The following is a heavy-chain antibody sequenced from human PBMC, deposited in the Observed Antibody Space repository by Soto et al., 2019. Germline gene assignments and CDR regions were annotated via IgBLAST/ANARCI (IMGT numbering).Heavy chain of an antibody. Sequence: QLQLQESGSGLVKPLQTLSLTCTVSGGSISSGGNSWSWIRQPPGEGLEWIGYIHQSGSTYYNPYFTSRCTMSVDTAKIQFSLKRSAVTAACTAVYYCARDGAYGSSTTGSSCLYWGRGTLVTVSS. CDR3: ARDGAYGSSTTGSSCLY. V-gene: IGHV4-30-2*01. D-gene: IGHD2-2*01. J-gene: IGHJ4*02. CDR1: GGSISSGGNS. CDR2: IHQSGST.